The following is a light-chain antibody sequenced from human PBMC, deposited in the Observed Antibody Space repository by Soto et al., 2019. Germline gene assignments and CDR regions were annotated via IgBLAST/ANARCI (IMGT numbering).Light chain of an antibody. CDR3: QQYNNWPT. CDR2: GAS. V-gene: IGKV3-15*01. Sequence: EIVLTQSPGTLSLSPGERATLSCRASQSVSSSYLAWYQQKPGQPPRLLIYGASTRATGIPARFSGSGSGTEFTLTISSLQSEDFAVYYCQQYNNWPTFGQGTKVDIK. CDR1: QSVSSSY. J-gene: IGKJ1*01.